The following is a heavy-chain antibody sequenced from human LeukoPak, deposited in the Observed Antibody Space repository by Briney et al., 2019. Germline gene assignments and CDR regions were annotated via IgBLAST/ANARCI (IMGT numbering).Heavy chain of an antibody. J-gene: IGHJ5*02. Sequence: QPGGSLRLSCAASGFTVSSNYMSWVRQAPGKGLEWVSVIYSGGSTYYADSVKGRFTISRDNSKNTLYLQMNSLRAEDTAVYYCARDFRYYYDSSGYSTWGQGTLVTVSS. V-gene: IGHV3-66*01. CDR1: GFTVSSNY. CDR2: IYSGGST. D-gene: IGHD3-22*01. CDR3: ARDFRYYYDSSGYST.